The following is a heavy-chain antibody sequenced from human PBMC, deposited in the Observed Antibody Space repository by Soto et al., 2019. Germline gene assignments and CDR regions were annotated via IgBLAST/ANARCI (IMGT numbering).Heavy chain of an antibody. CDR1: GGSISSYY. D-gene: IGHD5-18*01. J-gene: IGHJ5*02. CDR3: ARDRTQYSYGPFDP. Sequence: SETLSLTCTVSGGSISSYYWSWVRQPPGKGLEWIGYIYYSGSTNYNPSLKSRVTISVDTSKNQFSLKLSSVTAADTAVYYCARDRTQYSYGPFDPWGQGTLVTVS. CDR2: IYYSGST. V-gene: IGHV4-59*12.